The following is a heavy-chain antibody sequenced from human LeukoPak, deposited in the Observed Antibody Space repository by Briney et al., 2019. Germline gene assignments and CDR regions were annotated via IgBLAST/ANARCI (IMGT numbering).Heavy chain of an antibody. J-gene: IGHJ4*02. CDR1: GFTFDDYA. D-gene: IGHD3-22*01. V-gene: IGHV3-9*01. Sequence: PGRSLRLSCAASGFTFDDYAMHWVRQAPGKGLEWVSGISWNSGSIGYADSVKGRFTISRDNAKNSLYLQMNSLRAEDTAVYYCARDSSPNYDSSDYWGQGTLVTVSS. CDR3: ARDSSPNYDSSDY. CDR2: ISWNSGSI.